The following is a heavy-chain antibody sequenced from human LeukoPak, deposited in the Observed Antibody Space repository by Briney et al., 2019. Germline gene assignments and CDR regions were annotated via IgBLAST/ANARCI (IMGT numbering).Heavy chain of an antibody. Sequence: SETLSLTCAVYGGSFSGYYWSWIRQPPGKGLEWIGKINHSGSTNYNPSLKSRVTISVDTSKNQFSLKLSSVTAADTAVYYCARAWAARKGTNYYMDVWGKGTTVTVSS. CDR3: ARAWAARKGTNYYMDV. CDR2: INHSGST. CDR1: GGSFSGYY. J-gene: IGHJ6*03. V-gene: IGHV4-34*01. D-gene: IGHD6-6*01.